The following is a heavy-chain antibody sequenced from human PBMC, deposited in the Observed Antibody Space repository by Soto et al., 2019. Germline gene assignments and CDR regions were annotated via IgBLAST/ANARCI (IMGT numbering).Heavy chain of an antibody. J-gene: IGHJ6*02. CDR2: IYSGGST. CDR3: ASDADYYYGMDV. V-gene: IGHV3-66*01. Sequence: PGGSLRLSCAASGFSVSSNYMSWVRQAPGKGLEWVSVIYSGGSTYYAASVKGRFTISRDNFKNTLYLQMNSLRAEDTAVYFCASDADYYYGMDVWGQGTTVTVSS. CDR1: GFSVSSNY.